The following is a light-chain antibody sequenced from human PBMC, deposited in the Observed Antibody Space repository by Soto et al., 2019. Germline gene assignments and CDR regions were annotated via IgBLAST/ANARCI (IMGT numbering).Light chain of an antibody. Sequence: QSVLTQPPSVSGAPGQRVTISCTGSTSNIGAGYDVHWYQHLPGTAPKLLIYLNNNRPSGVPDRFSGSMSGTSASLAITGLQADDEADYYCQSYDISLSAWVFGGGTKLTVL. CDR1: TSNIGAGYD. V-gene: IGLV1-40*01. CDR2: LNN. CDR3: QSYDISLSAWV. J-gene: IGLJ3*02.